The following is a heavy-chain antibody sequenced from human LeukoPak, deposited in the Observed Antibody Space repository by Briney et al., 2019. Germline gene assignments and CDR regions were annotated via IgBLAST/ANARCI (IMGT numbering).Heavy chain of an antibody. CDR1: GGSISSSSYY. V-gene: IGHV4-39*01. Sequence: PSETLSLTCTVSGGSISSSSYYWGWIRQPPGKGLEWIGSIYYSGSTYYNPSLKSRVTISVDTSKNQFSLKLSSVTAADTAVYYCARLEATENWFDPWSQGTLVTVSS. D-gene: IGHD5-12*01. CDR2: IYYSGST. J-gene: IGHJ5*02. CDR3: ARLEATENWFDP.